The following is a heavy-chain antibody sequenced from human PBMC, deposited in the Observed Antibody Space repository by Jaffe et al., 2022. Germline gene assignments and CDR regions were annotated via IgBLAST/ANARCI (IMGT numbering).Heavy chain of an antibody. V-gene: IGHV5-51*03. Sequence: EVQLVQSGAEVKKPGESLKISCKGSGYSFTSYWIGWVRQMPGKGLEWMGIIYPGDSDTRYSPSFQGQVTISADKSISTAYLQWSSLKASDTAMYYCVSPGRPLVTAMSAFDIWGQGTMVTVSS. CDR1: GYSFTSYW. CDR2: IYPGDSDT. D-gene: IGHD2-21*02. J-gene: IGHJ3*02. CDR3: VSPGRPLVTAMSAFDI.